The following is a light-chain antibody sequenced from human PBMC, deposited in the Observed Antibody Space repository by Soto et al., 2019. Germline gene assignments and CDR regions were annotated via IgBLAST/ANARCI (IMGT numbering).Light chain of an antibody. J-gene: IGKJ2*01. CDR1: QDVRND. Sequence: AVQMTQSPSSLSASVGDRVTITCRASQDVRNDLGWYQQKPGQAPKLLIYAISTLQSGVPLRFSGSGSGTDFTLTISSLQPEDSATYYCLQDATYPYTFGQGTNLEI. CDR2: AIS. CDR3: LQDATYPYT. V-gene: IGKV1-6*01.